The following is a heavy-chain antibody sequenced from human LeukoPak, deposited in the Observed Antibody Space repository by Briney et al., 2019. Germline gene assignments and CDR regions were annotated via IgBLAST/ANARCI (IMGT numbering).Heavy chain of an antibody. J-gene: IGHJ4*02. V-gene: IGHV5-10-1*01. CDR3: ARLSYYYGSGSYYEQDY. CDR1: GYSFTSYW. CDR2: IDPSDSYT. Sequence: GASLRISCKGSGYSFTSYWISWVRQMPGKGLEWMGRIDPSDSYTNYSPSFQGHVTISADKSISTAYLQWSSLKASDTAMYYCARLSYYYGSGSYYEQDYWGQGTLVTVSS. D-gene: IGHD3-10*01.